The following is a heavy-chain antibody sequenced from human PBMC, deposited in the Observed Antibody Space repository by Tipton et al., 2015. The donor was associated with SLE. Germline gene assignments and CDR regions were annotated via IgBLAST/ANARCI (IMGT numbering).Heavy chain of an antibody. CDR1: GYSIITGYY. J-gene: IGHJ3*02. CDR2: VYHNGDT. D-gene: IGHD3-16*01. Sequence: PGLVKPSETLSLICDISGYSIITGYYWGWIRQPPGKGLEWIGNVYHNGDTHYNPSLKSRVTMSVDMSKNQIFLKMTSVTAADSAVYFCARVWLNNAFDIWSQGTRVTASS. V-gene: IGHV4-38-2*01. CDR3: ARVWLNNAFDI.